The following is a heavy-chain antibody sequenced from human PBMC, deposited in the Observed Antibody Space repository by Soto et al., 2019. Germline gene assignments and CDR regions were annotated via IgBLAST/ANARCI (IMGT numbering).Heavy chain of an antibody. J-gene: IGHJ3*01. CDR2: IHSDGSTT. Sequence: EVQLVESEGGLVQRGGSLRLSCAASGFTFNYYWMHWVRQAPGQGLVWVSHIHSDGSTTTYADSVKGRFTISRDNAKNTLYLKMTGLRAEDTAVYYCVRGDKGGFDLWGQGTTVTVSS. CDR3: VRGDKGGFDL. V-gene: IGHV3-74*01. D-gene: IGHD2-21*02. CDR1: GFTFNYYW.